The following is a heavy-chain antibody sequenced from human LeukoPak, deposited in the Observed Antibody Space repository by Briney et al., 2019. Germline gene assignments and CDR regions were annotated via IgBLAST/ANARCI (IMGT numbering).Heavy chain of an antibody. CDR1: GYMFLSFG. D-gene: IGHD3-16*02. Sequence: ASVKVSCKASGYMFLSFGISWVRQAPGQGLEWMGWIRASSGKTNYAQKFQGRVSMTIDTSTNTAYMELRSLRSDDTAVYYCARQNYVWGSYRPDDAFDIWGQGTMVTVSS. CDR2: IRASSGKT. J-gene: IGHJ3*02. V-gene: IGHV1-18*01. CDR3: ARQNYVWGSYRPDDAFDI.